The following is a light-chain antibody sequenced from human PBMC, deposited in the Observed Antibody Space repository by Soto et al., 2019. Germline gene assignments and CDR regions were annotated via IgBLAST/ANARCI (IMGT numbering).Light chain of an antibody. CDR2: ATS. Sequence: EIVLTQSPGTLSLSPGERATLSCRASQSGRANYIAWYQQKPGQAPRNLIYATSNRATGIPDRFSGVGSGTDFTLTISRLEPEGFALYYCQHDGSSWTCGQGTKVEIK. V-gene: IGKV3-20*01. J-gene: IGKJ1*01. CDR3: QHDGSSWT. CDR1: QSGRANY.